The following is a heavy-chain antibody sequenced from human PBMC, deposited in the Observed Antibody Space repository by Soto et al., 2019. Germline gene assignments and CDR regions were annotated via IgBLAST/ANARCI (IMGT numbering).Heavy chain of an antibody. CDR2: FDPEDGET. J-gene: IGHJ5*02. CDR3: ATGLFRIMITFGGVIVHPWFDP. V-gene: IGHV1-24*01. D-gene: IGHD3-16*02. Sequence: GASVKVSCKVSGYTLTELSMHWVRQAPGKGLEWMGGFDPEDGETIYAQKFQGRVTMTEDTSTDTAYMELSSLRSEDTAVYYCATGLFRIMITFGGVIVHPWFDPWGQGTLVTVSS. CDR1: GYTLTELS.